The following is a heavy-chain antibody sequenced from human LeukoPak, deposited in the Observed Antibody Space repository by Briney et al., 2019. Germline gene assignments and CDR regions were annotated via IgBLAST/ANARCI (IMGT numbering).Heavy chain of an antibody. D-gene: IGHD6-13*01. CDR3: AKDFNRGIAAAGLDY. Sequence: PGRSLRLSCAASGFTFDDYAMHWVRQAPGKGLEWVSGISWNSGSIGYADSVKGRFTISRVNAKNSLYLQMNSLRAEDTALYYCAKDFNRGIAAAGLDYWGQGTLVTVSS. CDR2: ISWNSGSI. CDR1: GFTFDDYA. J-gene: IGHJ4*02. V-gene: IGHV3-9*01.